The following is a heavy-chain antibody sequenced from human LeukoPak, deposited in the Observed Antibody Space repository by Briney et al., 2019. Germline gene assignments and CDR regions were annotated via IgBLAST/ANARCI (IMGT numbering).Heavy chain of an antibody. CDR1: GGSISSYY. CDR2: IYYSGST. D-gene: IGHD2-15*01. Sequence: SETLSLTCTVSGGSISSYYWSWVRQPPGKGLEWIGYIYYSGSTNYNPSLKSRVTISVDTSKNQFSLKLSSVTAADTAVYYCARGPGVVVVAATRYFDYWGQGTLVTVSS. CDR3: ARGPGVVVVAATRYFDY. V-gene: IGHV4-59*12. J-gene: IGHJ4*02.